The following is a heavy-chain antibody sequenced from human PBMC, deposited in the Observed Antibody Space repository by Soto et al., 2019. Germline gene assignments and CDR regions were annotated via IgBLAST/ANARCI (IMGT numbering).Heavy chain of an antibody. CDR3: ATLGSVAYYDFWSGYYPELNY. V-gene: IGHV3-23*01. D-gene: IGHD3-3*01. CDR1: GFTFSSYA. Sequence: PGGSLRLACAASGFTFSSYAMSWVRQAPGKGLEWVSAISVSGGSTYYADSVKGRFTISRDNSKNTLYLQMNSLRAEDTAVYYCATLGSVAYYDFWSGYYPELNYWVQGTLVTVSS. CDR2: ISVSGGST. J-gene: IGHJ4*02.